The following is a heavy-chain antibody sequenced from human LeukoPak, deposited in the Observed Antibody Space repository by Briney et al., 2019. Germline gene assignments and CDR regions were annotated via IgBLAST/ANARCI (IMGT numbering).Heavy chain of an antibody. CDR2: IIPKFGTA. Sequence: GASVKVSCKASGYTFNNYGFSWVRQAPGQGLEWMGGIIPKFGTAHYAQKFQGRVTLTTDESTSTAYMEMSSLRSDDTAVYYCARDDSDIVASDHWGRGTRVTVSS. D-gene: IGHD2-21*01. CDR1: GYTFNNYG. CDR3: ARDDSDIVASDH. V-gene: IGHV1-69*05. J-gene: IGHJ4*02.